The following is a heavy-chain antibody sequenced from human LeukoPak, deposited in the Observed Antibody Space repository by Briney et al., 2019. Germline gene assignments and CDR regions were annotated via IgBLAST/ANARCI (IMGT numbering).Heavy chain of an antibody. CDR3: AKERGAVYYDYVWGSYRYTDFLDY. CDR1: GFTFSSYG. V-gene: IGHV3-30*02. CDR2: IRYDGSNK. Sequence: GGSLRLSCAASGFTFSSYGMHWVRQAPGKGLEWVAFIRYDGSNKYYADSVKGRFTISRGNSKNTLYLQMNSLRAEDTAVYYCAKERGAVYYDYVWGSYRYTDFLDYWGQGTLVTVSS. D-gene: IGHD3-16*02. J-gene: IGHJ4*02.